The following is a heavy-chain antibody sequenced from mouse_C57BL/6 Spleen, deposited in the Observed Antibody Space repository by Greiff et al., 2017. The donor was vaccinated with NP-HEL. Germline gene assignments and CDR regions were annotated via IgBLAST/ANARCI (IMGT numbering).Heavy chain of an antibody. CDR2: IYPGDGDT. Sequence: QVQLKESGAELVKPGASVKISCKASGYAFSSYWMNWVKQRPGKGLEWIGQIYPGDGDTNYNGKFKGKATLTADKSSSTAYMQLSSLTSEDSAVYFCARALLYYDYEGFAYWGQGTLVTVSA. CDR3: ARALLYYDYEGFAY. J-gene: IGHJ3*01. D-gene: IGHD2-4*01. CDR1: GYAFSSYW. V-gene: IGHV1-80*01.